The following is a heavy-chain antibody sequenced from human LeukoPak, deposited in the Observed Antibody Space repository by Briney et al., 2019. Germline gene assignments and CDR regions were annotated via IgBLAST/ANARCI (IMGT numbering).Heavy chain of an antibody. J-gene: IGHJ4*02. D-gene: IGHD3-9*01. CDR2: ISSSSSYI. V-gene: IGHV3-21*01. Sequence: PGGSLRLSCAASGFTFSSYSMNWVRQAPGKGLEWVSSISSSSSYIYYADSVKGRFTISRDSAKNSLYLQMNSLRAEDTAVYYCARVGYYDILTGYYKPFDYWGQGTLVTVSS. CDR1: GFTFSSYS. CDR3: ARVGYYDILTGYYKPFDY.